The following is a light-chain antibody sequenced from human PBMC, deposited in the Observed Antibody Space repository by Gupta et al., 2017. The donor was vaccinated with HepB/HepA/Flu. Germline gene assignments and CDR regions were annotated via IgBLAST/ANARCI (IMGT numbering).Light chain of an antibody. CDR1: SSDVGGYKY. CDR2: EVS. J-gene: IGLJ2*01. V-gene: IGLV2-14*01. Sequence: QSALTQPASVSGSPGPSITISCIGTSSDVGGYKYVSWSQQLQGKAPKLLLYEVSSLPSGVSNRFSGSKSANSASLSIPGLQAEDVADYYFSADTSITRSVIFGGGKRMTVL. CDR3: SADTSITRSVI.